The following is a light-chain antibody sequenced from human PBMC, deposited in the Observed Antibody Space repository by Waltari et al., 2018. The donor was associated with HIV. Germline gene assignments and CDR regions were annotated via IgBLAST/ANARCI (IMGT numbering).Light chain of an antibody. J-gene: IGLJ1*01. CDR1: SSDLSAYNS. V-gene: IGLV2-14*03. Sequence: HSALTQPASVSGSPGQSITIFCIGTSSDLSAYNSVAWYQQTPGKAPKRIVYGVAKRPSDVSARFSGSKSGNTASLTISGLQDDDESDYYCSSYTTTGTLVFGSGTKVTVL. CDR3: SSYTTTGTLV. CDR2: GVA.